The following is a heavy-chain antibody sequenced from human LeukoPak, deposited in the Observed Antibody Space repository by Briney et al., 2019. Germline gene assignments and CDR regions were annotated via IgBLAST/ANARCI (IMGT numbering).Heavy chain of an antibody. CDR1: GFTFNNYC. Sequence: GGSLRLSCAASGFTFNNYCMNWVRQAPGKGLEWVSSISSSSNYIYYADSVKGRFTISRDNAKNSLYLQMNSLRAEDTAVYYCAREGPRGNSQFDYWGQGTLVTVSS. V-gene: IGHV3-21*01. CDR2: ISSSSNYI. D-gene: IGHD2/OR15-2a*01. J-gene: IGHJ4*02. CDR3: AREGPRGNSQFDY.